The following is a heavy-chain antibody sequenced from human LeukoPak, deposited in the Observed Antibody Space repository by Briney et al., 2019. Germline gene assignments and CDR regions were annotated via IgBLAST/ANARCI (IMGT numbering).Heavy chain of an antibody. CDR3: ARGRFGAQLVYVY. CDR1: GGTFSSNT. D-gene: IGHD6-13*01. CDR2: IIPIFGTA. Sequence: ASVKVSCKASGGTFSSNTISWVRQAPGQGLECMGGIIPIFGTANYAQKFQGRVTITADESTSTAYMELSSLRYEDTAVYYCARGRFGAQLVYVYWGQGTLVTVSS. V-gene: IGHV1-69*13. J-gene: IGHJ4*02.